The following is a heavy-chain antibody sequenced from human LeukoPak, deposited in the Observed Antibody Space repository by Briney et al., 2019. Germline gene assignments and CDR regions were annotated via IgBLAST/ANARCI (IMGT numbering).Heavy chain of an antibody. D-gene: IGHD2-2*01. CDR2: IYHSGST. V-gene: IGHV4-38-2*02. CDR3: ARALQCSSTSCYYEGAFDI. CDR1: GYSISSGYY. J-gene: IGHJ3*02. Sequence: SETLSLTCTVSGYSISSGYYWGWIRQPPGKGLGWIGSIYHSGSTYYNPSLKSRVTISVDTSKNQFSLKLSSVTAAGAALYYCARALQCSSTSCYYEGAFDIWGQGPVVTVSS.